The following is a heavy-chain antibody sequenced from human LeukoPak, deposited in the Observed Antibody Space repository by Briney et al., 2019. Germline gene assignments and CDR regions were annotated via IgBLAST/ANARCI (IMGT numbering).Heavy chain of an antibody. CDR1: GFTFSSYA. CDR3: AKVRDLDTVLGRFDN. Sequence: TGGSLRLSCVASGFTFSSYAMSWVRQAPGKGLEWVSVISGNGGRTYYADSVKGRFTISRDNSKNTLYLQMNSLRAEDTAVYYCAKVRDLDTVLGRFDNWGQGTLVTVSS. J-gene: IGHJ5*02. V-gene: IGHV3-23*01. D-gene: IGHD5-18*01. CDR2: ISGNGGRT.